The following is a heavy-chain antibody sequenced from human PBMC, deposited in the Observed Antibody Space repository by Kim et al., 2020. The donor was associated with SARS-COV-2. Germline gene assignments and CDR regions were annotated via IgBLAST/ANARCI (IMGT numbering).Heavy chain of an antibody. D-gene: IGHD3-3*01. J-gene: IGHJ6*02. Sequence: GGSLRLSCAASGFTFTCCAMTWVRQAPGRGPEWVSSISHDGTSSHYAGSVKGRFLISRDDSKNTLYLRLNNLIAEDTALYYCAKDFWNYSAMDAWGQGTT. CDR3: AKDFWNYSAMDA. V-gene: IGHV3-23*01. CDR1: GFTFTCCA. CDR2: ISHDGTSS.